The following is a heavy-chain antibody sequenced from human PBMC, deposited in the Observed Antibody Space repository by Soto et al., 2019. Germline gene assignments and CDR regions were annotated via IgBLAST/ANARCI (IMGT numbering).Heavy chain of an antibody. CDR3: ASGIAAAGTFDY. D-gene: IGHD6-13*01. CDR2: IYYSGST. CDR1: GVSISSSSYY. V-gene: IGHV4-39*01. J-gene: IGHJ4*02. Sequence: QLQLQESGPGLVKPSETLSLTCTVSGVSISSSSYYWGWIRQPPGKGLEWIGSIYYSGSTYNNPSLKSRVTTSVDTSKNQFSLKLSSVTAADTAVYYCASGIAAAGTFDYWGQGTLVTVSS.